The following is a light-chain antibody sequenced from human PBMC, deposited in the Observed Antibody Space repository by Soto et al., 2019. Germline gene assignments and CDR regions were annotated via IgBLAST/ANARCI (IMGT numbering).Light chain of an antibody. J-gene: IGKJ5*01. CDR2: DAS. CDR3: QQYDNLPG. Sequence: DIQMTQSPSSLSASVGDRVTITCQASQDISNYLNWYQQKPGKAPKLLIYDASNLETGVPSRFSGSGSGTDFTFTISSLQPEDIATYYCQQYDNLPGFGQGTRREIK. CDR1: QDISNY. V-gene: IGKV1-33*01.